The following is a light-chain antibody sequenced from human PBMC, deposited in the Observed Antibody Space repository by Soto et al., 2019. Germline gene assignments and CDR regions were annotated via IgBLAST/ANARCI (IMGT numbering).Light chain of an antibody. V-gene: IGKV1-5*01. CDR3: QESFFTLGT. J-gene: IGKJ1*01. Sequence: QITQAPSMLTASVGDRVTITCRASQIINNLLAWYQQKPGKPPKLLIFGASNLHIGVPSRFSGSGSGTEFTLTISNLQPEDFATYYCQESFFTLGTFGRGTKVDIK. CDR2: GAS. CDR1: QIINNL.